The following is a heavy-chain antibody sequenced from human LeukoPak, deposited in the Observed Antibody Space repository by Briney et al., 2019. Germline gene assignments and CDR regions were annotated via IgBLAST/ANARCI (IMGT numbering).Heavy chain of an antibody. Sequence: PGGSLRLSCAASGFIFSSHVMSWVRQAPGKGLEWVSVISGSGDITSYADSVKGRFTISRDNSKNTLHLQMNSLRGEDTAVYYCAKDLGGTYYPFDYWGQGTLVTVSS. CDR2: ISGSGDIT. D-gene: IGHD1-26*01. J-gene: IGHJ4*02. CDR1: GFIFSSHV. CDR3: AKDLGGTYYPFDY. V-gene: IGHV3-23*01.